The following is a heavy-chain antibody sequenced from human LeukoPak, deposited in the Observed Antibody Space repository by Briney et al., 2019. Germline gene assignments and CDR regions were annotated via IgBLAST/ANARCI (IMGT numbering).Heavy chain of an antibody. CDR1: GGSISSYY. CDR2: IYYSGST. Sequence: PSETLSLTCTVSGGSISSYYWSWIRQPPGKGLEWIGYIYYSGSTNYNPSLKSRVTISVDTSKNQFSLKLSSVTAADTAVYYCARHWLGYSGPTYDYWGQGTLVTVSS. V-gene: IGHV4-59*08. CDR3: ARHWLGYSGPTYDY. D-gene: IGHD5-12*01. J-gene: IGHJ4*02.